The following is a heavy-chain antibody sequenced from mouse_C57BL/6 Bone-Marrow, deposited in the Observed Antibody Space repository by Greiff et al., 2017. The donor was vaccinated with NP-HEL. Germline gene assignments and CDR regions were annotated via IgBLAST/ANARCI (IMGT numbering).Heavy chain of an antibody. Sequence: EVQLQQSGPELVKPGASVKISCKASGYTFTDYYMNWVKQSHGKSLEWIGDINPNNGGTSYKQKFKGKATLTVDKSSSTAYMELRSLTSEDSAVYYCARWLLYYFDYWGQGTTLTVSS. CDR1: GYTFTDYY. D-gene: IGHD2-3*01. V-gene: IGHV1-26*01. J-gene: IGHJ2*01. CDR3: ARWLLYYFDY. CDR2: INPNNGGT.